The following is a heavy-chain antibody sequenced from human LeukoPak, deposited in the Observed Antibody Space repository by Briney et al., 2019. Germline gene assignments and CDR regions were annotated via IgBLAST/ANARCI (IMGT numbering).Heavy chain of an antibody. CDR1: TSR. J-gene: IGHJ5*01. CDR3: ARDLWNFYDDSGYNRDFDS. V-gene: IGHV1-18*01. CDR2: IGTYGGDT. Sequence: ASVKVSYKATSRISCVRQAPGQGLEWMGWIGTYGGDTYYAQKFQGRITVTTDTSTSTVYMELRNLRSDDTAVYYCARDLWNFYDDSGYNRDFDSWGQGTLVTVSS. D-gene: IGHD3-22*01.